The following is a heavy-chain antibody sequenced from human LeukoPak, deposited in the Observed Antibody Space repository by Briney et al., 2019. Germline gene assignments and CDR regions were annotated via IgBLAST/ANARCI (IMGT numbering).Heavy chain of an antibody. D-gene: IGHD4-23*01. CDR1: GFTFSDYY. J-gene: IGHJ1*01. CDR2: ISSSSSYT. V-gene: IGHV3-11*05. CDR3: AKEGVVTALEYFQH. Sequence: PGGSLRLSCAASGFTFSDYYMSWIRQAPGKGLEWVSYISSSSSYTNYADSVKGRFTISRDNSKNTLYLQMNSLRAEDTAVYYCAKEGVVTALEYFQHWGQGTLVTVSS.